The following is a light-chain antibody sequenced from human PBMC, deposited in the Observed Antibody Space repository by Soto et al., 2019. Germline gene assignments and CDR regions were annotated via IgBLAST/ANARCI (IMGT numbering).Light chain of an antibody. CDR3: AAWDDSLSSYV. CDR1: SSNIGSNY. Sequence: QSVLTQPPSASGTPGQRVTISCSGSSSNIGSNYVYWYQQLPGTAPKLLIYRNNQRPSGVPDRSSGSKSGTSASLAISGLRSEDEADYYCAAWDDSLSSYVFGTGTKLTVL. CDR2: RNN. J-gene: IGLJ1*01. V-gene: IGLV1-47*01.